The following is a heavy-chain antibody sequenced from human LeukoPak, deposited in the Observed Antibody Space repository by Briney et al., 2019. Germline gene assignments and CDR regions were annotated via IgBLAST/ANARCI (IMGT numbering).Heavy chain of an antibody. CDR1: GFTFSSYS. CDR2: ISSSSSYI. Sequence: PGGSLRLSCAASGFTFSSYSMNWVRQAPGKGLEWVSSISSSSSYIYYADSVKGRFTISRDNAKNSLYLQMNSLRAKDTAVYYCAPYPLGGDFQHWGQGTLVTVSS. D-gene: IGHD4-23*01. CDR3: APYPLGGDFQH. V-gene: IGHV3-21*01. J-gene: IGHJ1*01.